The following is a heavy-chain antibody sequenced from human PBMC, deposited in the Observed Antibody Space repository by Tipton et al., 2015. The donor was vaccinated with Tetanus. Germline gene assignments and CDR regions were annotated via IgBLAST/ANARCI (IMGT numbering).Heavy chain of an antibody. CDR3: AREADCSGGSCFSGDFDN. J-gene: IGHJ4*02. Sequence: SLRLSCAASGFTFSNNYMSWIRQAPGKGLEWISYITGGGTSTFYADSVRGRFTISRDNSKNTLYLQMNSLRAEDTAVYYCAREADCSGGSCFSGDFDNWGQGTQVTVSS. V-gene: IGHV3-11*04. D-gene: IGHD2-15*01. CDR2: ITGGGTST. CDR1: GFTFSNNY.